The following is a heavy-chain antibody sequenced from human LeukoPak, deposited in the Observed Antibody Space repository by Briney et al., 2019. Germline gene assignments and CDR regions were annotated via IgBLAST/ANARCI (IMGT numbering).Heavy chain of an antibody. CDR3: VRDNGYCSGGSCDYYYMDV. Sequence: GGSLRLSCAASGFTFTNYEMTWVRQAPGKGLEWVSYISSSGTTIYYADSVKGRFTMSRQNAKNSLYLQMNSLRAEDTAVYYCVRDNGYCSGGSCDYYYMDVWGKGTTVTVSS. CDR1: GFTFTNYE. J-gene: IGHJ6*03. CDR2: ISSSGTTI. D-gene: IGHD2-15*01. V-gene: IGHV3-48*03.